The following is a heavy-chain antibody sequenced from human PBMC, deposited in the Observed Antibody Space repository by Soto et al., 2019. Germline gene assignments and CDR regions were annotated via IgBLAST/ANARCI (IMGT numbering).Heavy chain of an antibody. CDR2: ISGSGRYT. CDR1: GFTFDSCV. J-gene: IGHJ6*02. V-gene: IGHV3-23*04. CDR3: AKDPPSERMQPDYGMDV. Sequence: DVQLVESVGDLVQPGGSLRLSCAASGFTFDSCVMSWVRQAPGKGLEWLSLISGSGRYTDYADSVKGRFTISRDNSKNTLYLQMNRLRVEDTAVYYCAKDPPSERMQPDYGMDVWGQGTTVTVSS. D-gene: IGHD6-13*01.